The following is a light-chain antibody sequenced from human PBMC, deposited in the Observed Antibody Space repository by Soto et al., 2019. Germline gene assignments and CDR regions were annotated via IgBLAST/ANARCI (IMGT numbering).Light chain of an antibody. Sequence: QSVLTQSSSASASLGSSVKLTCTLSSGHSSYIIAWHQQQPGKAPRYLMKLAGSGSYNKESGVPDRFSGSSSGADRYLTISSLQFEDEADYYCETWDSNTRVFGGGTTLTVL. CDR1: SGHSSYI. CDR3: ETWDSNTRV. V-gene: IGLV4-60*02. CDR2: LAGSGSY. J-gene: IGLJ3*02.